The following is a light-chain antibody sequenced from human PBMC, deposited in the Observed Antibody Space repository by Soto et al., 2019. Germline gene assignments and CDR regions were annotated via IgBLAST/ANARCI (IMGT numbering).Light chain of an antibody. CDR3: QQYGRAPLYT. V-gene: IGKV3-20*01. CDR2: GAS. CDR1: QSVSSSY. Sequence: EIGLTQSPGTLSLSPGERATLACRASQSVSSSYVAWYQQKPGQAPRLLIDGASSRATGITDRFSGSGSGTDFTLSIRRLEPEDFAVYYCQQYGRAPLYTFGRGTMLEIK. J-gene: IGKJ2*01.